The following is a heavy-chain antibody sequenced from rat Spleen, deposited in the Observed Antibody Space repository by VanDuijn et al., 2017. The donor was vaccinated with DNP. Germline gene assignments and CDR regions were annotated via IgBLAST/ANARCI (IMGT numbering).Heavy chain of an antibody. CDR3: ATSPSPNWFAC. J-gene: IGHJ3*01. D-gene: IGHD3-2*01. CDR1: GFTFSNYG. V-gene: IGHV5-29*01. Sequence: EVQLVESGGGLVQPGRSLKLSCAASGFTFSNYGMAWVRQAPTKGLEWVATISYDGSRTYYRDSVKGRFTISRDNAKSTLYLQMDSLRSEDTATYSCATSPSPNWFACGGQGTLVTVSS. CDR2: ISYDGSRT.